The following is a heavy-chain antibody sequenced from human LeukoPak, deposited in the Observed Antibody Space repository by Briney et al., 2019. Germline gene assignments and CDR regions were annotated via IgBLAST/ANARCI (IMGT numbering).Heavy chain of an antibody. CDR1: GFTFSGYW. Sequence: GGSLRLSCAASGFTFSGYWMSWVRQAPGKGLEWVANIKQDGSEKYYVDSVKGRFTISRDNAKNSLYLQMNSLRAEDTAVYYCASVLRPNYWGQGTLVTVSS. J-gene: IGHJ4*02. CDR3: ASVLRPNY. D-gene: IGHD2-8*02. V-gene: IGHV3-7*01. CDR2: IKQDGSEK.